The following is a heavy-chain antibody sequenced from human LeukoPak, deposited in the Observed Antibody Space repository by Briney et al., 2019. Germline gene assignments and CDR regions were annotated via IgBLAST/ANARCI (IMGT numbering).Heavy chain of an antibody. Sequence: GGSLRLSCAASGFTFSSYAMHWVRQAPGKGLEWVAVISYDGSNKYYADSVKGRFTISRDNSKNTLYLQMNSLRAEDTAVYYCARDEDPGTTGWFDPWGQGTLVTVSS. V-gene: IGHV3-30-3*01. J-gene: IGHJ5*02. D-gene: IGHD4-11*01. CDR2: ISYDGSNK. CDR3: ARDEDPGTTGWFDP. CDR1: GFTFSSYA.